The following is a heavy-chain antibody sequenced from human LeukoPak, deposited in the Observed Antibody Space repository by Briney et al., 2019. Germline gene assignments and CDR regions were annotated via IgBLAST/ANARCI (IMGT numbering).Heavy chain of an antibody. V-gene: IGHV4-34*01. CDR3: ARGRAGGAAD. Sequence: PSETLSLTCAVYGASLSGYYWSWIRQPPGKGLEWIGEILPSGGTTYSPSLKSRVTLSPDTSKNQFSLKLNSVTAADTAVYYCARGRAGGAADWDQGTLVSVSS. J-gene: IGHJ4*02. CDR1: GASLSGYY. CDR2: ILPSGGT. D-gene: IGHD6-13*01.